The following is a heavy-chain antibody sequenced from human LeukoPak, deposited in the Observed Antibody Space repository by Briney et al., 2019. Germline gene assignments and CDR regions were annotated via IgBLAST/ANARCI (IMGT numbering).Heavy chain of an antibody. D-gene: IGHD3-10*01. Sequence: GRSLRLSCAASGFTFSSSEMNWVRQAPGKGLEWVSYISSGGSSMYYADSVKGRFTISRDNAKNSLYLQMNSLRVEDTAVYYCARPGRSVTQGYWGQGTLVTVSS. CDR2: ISSGGSSM. CDR1: GFTFSSSE. J-gene: IGHJ4*02. V-gene: IGHV3-48*03. CDR3: ARPGRSVTQGY.